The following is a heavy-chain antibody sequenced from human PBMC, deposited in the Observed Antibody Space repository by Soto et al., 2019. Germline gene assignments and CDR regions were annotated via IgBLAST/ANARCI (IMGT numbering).Heavy chain of an antibody. D-gene: IGHD3-3*01. CDR1: GYTFTSYA. Sequence: ASVKVSCKASGYTFTSYAMHWVRQAPGQRLEWMGWINAGNGNTKYSQKFQGRVTITRDTSASTAYMELSSLRSEDTAVYYCAREGGFLEWLRRYYYGMDVWGQGTTVTVSS. J-gene: IGHJ6*02. CDR2: INAGNGNT. CDR3: AREGGFLEWLRRYYYGMDV. V-gene: IGHV1-3*01.